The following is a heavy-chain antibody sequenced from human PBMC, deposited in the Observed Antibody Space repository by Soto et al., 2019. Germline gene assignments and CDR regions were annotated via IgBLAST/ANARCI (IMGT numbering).Heavy chain of an antibody. CDR2: INPSGGST. CDR3: ARDAAGDWRFDY. Sequence: QVQLVQSGAEVKKPGASVKVSCKASGYTFSSYYLHWVRQAPGQGLEWMGIINPSGGSTSYAQKFKGGVTMTRDTSTSTVYMELSSLRSEDTAVYYCARDAAGDWRFDYWGQGALVTVSS. D-gene: IGHD7-27*01. J-gene: IGHJ4*02. V-gene: IGHV1-46*01. CDR1: GYTFSSYY.